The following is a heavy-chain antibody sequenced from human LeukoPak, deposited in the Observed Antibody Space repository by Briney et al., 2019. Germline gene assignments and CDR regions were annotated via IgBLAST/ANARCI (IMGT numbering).Heavy chain of an antibody. Sequence: GGSLRLSCTASGFTFGEYAMSWFRQAPGKGLEWVGFIRSKAYGGTTEYAASVKGRFTISRDDSKSIAYLQMNSLKTEDTAVYYCTRDYPDGDYWGQGTLVTVSS. D-gene: IGHD1-14*01. V-gene: IGHV3-49*03. CDR3: TRDYPDGDY. J-gene: IGHJ4*02. CDR2: IRSKAYGGTT. CDR1: GFTFGEYA.